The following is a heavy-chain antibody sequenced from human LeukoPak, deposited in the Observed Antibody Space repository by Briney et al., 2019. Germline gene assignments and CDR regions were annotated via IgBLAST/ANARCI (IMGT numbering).Heavy chain of an antibody. V-gene: IGHV3-23*01. J-gene: IGHJ4*02. Sequence: GGSLRLSCVASGFNFGSYAMSWVRQAPGKGLEWVSAISGSGGSTYYADSVKGRFTISRDNSKNTLYLQMNSLRAEDTAVYYCAKATGDSSGWYGLGYYFDYWGQRTLDTVSS. CDR1: GFNFGSYA. D-gene: IGHD6-19*01. CDR2: ISGSGGST. CDR3: AKATGDSSGWYGLGYYFDY.